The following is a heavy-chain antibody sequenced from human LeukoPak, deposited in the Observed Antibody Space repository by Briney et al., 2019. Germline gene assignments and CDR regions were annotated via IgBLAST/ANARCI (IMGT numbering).Heavy chain of an antibody. V-gene: IGHV2-5*01. CDR3: AHTDSSGYYVSRNDAFDI. CDR1: GLSLSTSGVG. D-gene: IGHD3-22*01. J-gene: IGHJ3*02. Sequence: SGPTLVNPTQTLTLTCTFSGLSLSTSGVGVGWIRQPPGKALEWLALIYWNDDKRYSPSLKSRLTITKDTSKNQVVLTMTNMDPVDTATYYCAHTDSSGYYVSRNDAFDIWGQGTMVTVSS. CDR2: IYWNDDK.